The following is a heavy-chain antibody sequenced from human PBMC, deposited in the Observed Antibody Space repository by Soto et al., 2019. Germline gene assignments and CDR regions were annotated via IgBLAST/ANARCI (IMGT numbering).Heavy chain of an antibody. Sequence: GXSVQVSCQASGYTFTSYYMHWVRQAPGQGLEWMGIINPSGGSTSYAQKFQGRVTMTRDTSTSTVYMELSSLRSEDTAVYYCARGYSGSYYILNWFDPWGQGTLVTVSS. J-gene: IGHJ5*02. D-gene: IGHD1-26*01. CDR2: INPSGGST. CDR3: ARGYSGSYYILNWFDP. CDR1: GYTFTSYY. V-gene: IGHV1-46*01.